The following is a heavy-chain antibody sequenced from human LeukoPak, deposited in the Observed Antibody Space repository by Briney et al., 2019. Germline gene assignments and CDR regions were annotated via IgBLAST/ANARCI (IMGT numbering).Heavy chain of an antibody. CDR1: GFTFNTYA. CDR2: ICGSGGCT. V-gene: IGHV3-23*01. CDR3: AKTTVGYSSGRYPGWPADC. J-gene: IGHJ4*02. D-gene: IGHD6-19*01. Sequence: QPGGSLRLSCAASGFTFNTYAIYWVRQAPGKGLEWVSGICGSGGCTYYADSVKGRFTISRDNSKNTVYLQMNSLAADDTDVYDCAKTTVGYSSGRYPGWPADCWGGGTLVRVSP.